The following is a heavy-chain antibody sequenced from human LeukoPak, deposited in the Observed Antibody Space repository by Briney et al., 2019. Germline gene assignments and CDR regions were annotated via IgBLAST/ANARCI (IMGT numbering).Heavy chain of an antibody. Sequence: GGSLRLSCAASGFTFSDYTMNWVRQAPEKGLEWVSSISSSNSYIYYADSVKGRFTISRDNAKNSLYLQMNSLRAEDTAVHYCATGNGGLFDYWGQGTLVTVSS. D-gene: IGHD2-8*01. J-gene: IGHJ4*02. V-gene: IGHV3-21*01. CDR3: ATGNGGLFDY. CDR2: ISSSNSYI. CDR1: GFTFSDYT.